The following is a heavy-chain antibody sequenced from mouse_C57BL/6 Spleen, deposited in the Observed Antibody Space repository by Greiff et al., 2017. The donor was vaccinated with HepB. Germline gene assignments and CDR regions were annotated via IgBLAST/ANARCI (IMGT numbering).Heavy chain of an antibody. J-gene: IGHJ3*01. CDR3: ADYYDYDGEAWFAY. CDR2: ISSGGSYT. Sequence: EVKLVESGGDLVKPGGSLKLSCAASGFTFSSYGMSWVRQTPDKRLEWVATISSGGSYTYYPDSVKGRFTISRDNAKNTLYLQMSSLQSEDTAMYYCADYYDYDGEAWFAYWGQGTLVTVSA. D-gene: IGHD2-4*01. V-gene: IGHV5-6*01. CDR1: GFTFSSYG.